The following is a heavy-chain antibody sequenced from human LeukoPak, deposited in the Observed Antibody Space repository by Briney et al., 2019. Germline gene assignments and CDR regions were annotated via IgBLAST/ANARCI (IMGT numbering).Heavy chain of an antibody. CDR3: ARAVAGSIRHYYYYYYMDV. D-gene: IGHD6-19*01. Sequence: PGGSLRLSCAASGFTFDDYGMSWVRQAPGKGLEWVSGINWNGGSTGYADSVKGRFTISRDNAKNSLYLQMNSLRAEDTALYYCARAVAGSIRHYYYYYYMDVWGKGTTVTVSS. J-gene: IGHJ6*03. V-gene: IGHV3-20*04. CDR1: GFTFDDYG. CDR2: INWNGGST.